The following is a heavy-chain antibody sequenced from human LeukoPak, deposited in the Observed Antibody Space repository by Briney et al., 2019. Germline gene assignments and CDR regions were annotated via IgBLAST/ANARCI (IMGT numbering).Heavy chain of an antibody. D-gene: IGHD2-15*01. Sequence: GGSLRLSCAASGFSFSSYSMNWARQSPGKGLEWDSYISSSSSTISYADSVKGRFTISRDNAKNSLYLQMNSLRAEDTAVYYCARDDGICSGGSCYYRIAVAGNSLDYWGQGTLVTVSS. CDR3: ARDDGICSGGSCYYRIAVAGNSLDY. J-gene: IGHJ4*02. CDR2: ISSSSSTI. V-gene: IGHV3-48*04. CDR1: GFSFSSYS.